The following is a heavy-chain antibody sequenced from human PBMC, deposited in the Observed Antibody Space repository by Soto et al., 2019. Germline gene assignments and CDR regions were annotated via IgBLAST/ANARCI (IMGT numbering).Heavy chain of an antibody. V-gene: IGHV4-59*01. CDR3: ARAHYYDSSGYYPGDAFDI. Sequence: SETLSLTFTVSGGSISSYYWSWIRQPPGKGLEWIGYIYYSGSTNYNPSLKSRVTISVDTSKNQFSLKLSSVTAADTAVYYCARAHYYDSSGYYPGDAFDIWGQGTMVTVSS. D-gene: IGHD3-22*01. CDR1: GGSISSYY. CDR2: IYYSGST. J-gene: IGHJ3*02.